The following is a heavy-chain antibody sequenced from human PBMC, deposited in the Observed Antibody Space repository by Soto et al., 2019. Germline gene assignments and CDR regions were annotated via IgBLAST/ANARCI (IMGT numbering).Heavy chain of an antibody. D-gene: IGHD3-9*01. J-gene: IGHJ5*02. CDR3: ARQRTVYFARPGDWLDP. CDR1: GASISSADYF. CDR2: IYYSGNI. V-gene: IGHV4-30-4*01. Sequence: QVQLQESCPGLVKPSQTLSLTCTVSGASISSADYFWSWIRQPPGQGLEWIGYIYYSGNIFYNPSLESRVTISVDTSKNQFSLKLTSVTAADTAVYYCARQRTVYFARPGDWLDPWGQGTLVTVSS.